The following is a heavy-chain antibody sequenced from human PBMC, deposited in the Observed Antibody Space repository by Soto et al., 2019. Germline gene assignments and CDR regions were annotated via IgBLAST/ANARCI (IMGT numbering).Heavy chain of an antibody. Sequence: QVQLQESGPGLVKRSQTLFLTCTVSGGSISSGDCYWSWIRQPPGKGLEWIAYTSYTGSTYYNPSLKSRVTISVDTSKNQFSLKLSSVTAADTAVYYCARQFDYQHDYWGQGTLVTVSS. CDR2: TSYTGST. CDR1: GGSISSGDCY. CDR3: ARQFDYQHDY. D-gene: IGHD4-17*01. V-gene: IGHV4-30-4*01. J-gene: IGHJ4*02.